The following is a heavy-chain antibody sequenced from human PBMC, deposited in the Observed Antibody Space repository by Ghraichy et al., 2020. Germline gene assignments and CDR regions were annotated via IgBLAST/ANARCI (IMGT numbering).Heavy chain of an antibody. V-gene: IGHV4-34*01. D-gene: IGHD1-26*01. CDR3: ARLRGALLLRNYGMDV. CDR1: GGSFSGYY. J-gene: IGHJ6*02. Sequence: SETLSLTCAVYGGSFSGYYWSWIRQPPGKGLEWIGEINHSGSTNYNPSLKSRVTISVDTSKNQFSLKLSSVTAADTAVYYCARLRGALLLRNYGMDVWGQGTTVTVSS. CDR2: INHSGST.